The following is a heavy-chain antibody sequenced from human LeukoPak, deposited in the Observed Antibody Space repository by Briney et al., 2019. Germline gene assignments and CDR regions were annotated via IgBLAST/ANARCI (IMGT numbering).Heavy chain of an antibody. CDR2: ISWNSGSI. V-gene: IGHV3-9*01. Sequence: GGSLRLSCAASGFTFDDYAMHWVRQAPGKGLEWVSGISWNSGSICYADSVKGRFTISRDNAKNSLYLQMNSLRAEDTALYYCAKALGGGFGELDYWGQGTLVTVSS. CDR3: AKALGGGFGELDY. J-gene: IGHJ4*02. D-gene: IGHD3-10*01. CDR1: GFTFDDYA.